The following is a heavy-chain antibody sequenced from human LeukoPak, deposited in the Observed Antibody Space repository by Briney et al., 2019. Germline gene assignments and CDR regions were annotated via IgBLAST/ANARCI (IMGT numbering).Heavy chain of an antibody. CDR3: ARDFLEPYYYYMDV. J-gene: IGHJ6*03. V-gene: IGHV3-66*01. Sequence: GGSLRLSCAASGFTFSSYSMNWVRQAPGKGLEWVSVIYSGGSTYYADSVKGRFTISRDNSKNTLYLQMNSLRAEDTAVYYCARDFLEPYYYYMDVWGKGTTVTISS. CDR1: GFTFSSYS. CDR2: IYSGGST.